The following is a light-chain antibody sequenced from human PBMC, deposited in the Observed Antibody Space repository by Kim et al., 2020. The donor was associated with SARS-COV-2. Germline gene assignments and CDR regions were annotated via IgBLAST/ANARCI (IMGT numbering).Light chain of an antibody. CDR3: QSYDSSLSGVV. V-gene: IGLV1-40*01. J-gene: IGLJ2*01. Sequence: QGVTISCTGGSSNIGAGYDVHWYQQLPGTAPKLLIYGNSHRPSGVPDRFSGSKSGTSASLAITGLQAEDEADYYCQSYDSSLSGVVFGGGTQLTVL. CDR2: GNS. CDR1: SSNIGAGYD.